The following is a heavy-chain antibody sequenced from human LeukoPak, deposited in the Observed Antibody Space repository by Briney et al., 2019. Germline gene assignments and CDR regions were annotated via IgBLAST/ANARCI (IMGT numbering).Heavy chain of an antibody. CDR3: ARDVRMVRGVIRAHWFDP. J-gene: IGHJ5*02. Sequence: PSGTLSLTCAVSGGSISSSNWWSWVRQPPGKGLERIGEIYHSGSTNYNPSLKSRVTISVDKSKNQFSLKLSSVTAAATAVYYCARDVRMVRGVIRAHWFDPWGQGTLVTVSS. D-gene: IGHD3-10*01. V-gene: IGHV4-4*02. CDR2: IYHSGST. CDR1: GGSISSSNW.